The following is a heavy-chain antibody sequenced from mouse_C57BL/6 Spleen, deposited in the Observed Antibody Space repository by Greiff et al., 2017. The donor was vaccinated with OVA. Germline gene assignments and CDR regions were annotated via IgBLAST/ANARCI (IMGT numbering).Heavy chain of an antibody. CDR2: ISDGGSYT. CDR3: ARDGRRAMDY. V-gene: IGHV5-4*01. J-gene: IGHJ4*01. Sequence: EVQLVESGGGLVKPGGSLKLSCAASGFTFSSYAMSWVRQTPEKRLEWVATISDGGSYTYYPDNVKGRFTISRDNAKNNLYLQMSHLKSEDTAMYYCARDGRRAMDYWGQGTSVTVSS. CDR1: GFTFSSYA.